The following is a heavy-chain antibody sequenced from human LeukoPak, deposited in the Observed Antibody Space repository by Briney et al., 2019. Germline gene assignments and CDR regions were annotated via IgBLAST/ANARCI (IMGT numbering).Heavy chain of an antibody. CDR3: ARQGGSYYSSNYYFDY. CDR1: GYSFTNFW. J-gene: IGHJ4*02. D-gene: IGHD1-26*01. CDR2: IYPGESDT. Sequence: GESLKISCKGSGYSFTNFWIGWVRQMPGKGLQWMGIIYPGESDTRYSPSFQGQVTISADKSISTAYLQWSSLKASDTAMYYCARQGGSYYSSNYYFDYWGQGTLVTVPS. V-gene: IGHV5-51*01.